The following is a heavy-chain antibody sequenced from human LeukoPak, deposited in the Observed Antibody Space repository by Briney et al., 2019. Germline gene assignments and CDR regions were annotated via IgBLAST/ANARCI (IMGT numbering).Heavy chain of an antibody. CDR3: ARFGDCGGDCYPEDPFDY. CDR1: GFTFSSYE. Sequence: GGSLRLSCAASGFTFSSYEMNWVRQAPGKGLEWVSYISSSGSTIYYADSVKGRFTISRDNAKNSLYLQMNSLRAEDTAVYYCARFGDCGGDCYPEDPFDYWGQGTLVTVSS. D-gene: IGHD2-21*02. V-gene: IGHV3-48*03. CDR2: ISSSGSTI. J-gene: IGHJ4*02.